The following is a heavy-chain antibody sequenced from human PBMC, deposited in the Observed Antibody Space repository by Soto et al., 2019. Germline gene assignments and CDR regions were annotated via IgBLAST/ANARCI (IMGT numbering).Heavy chain of an antibody. V-gene: IGHV4-30-2*01. Sequence: SETLSLTCAVSGGSISSGGYSWSWIRQPPGKGLEWIGYIYHSGSTYYNPSLKSRVTISVDRSKNQFSLKLSSVTAADTAVYYCARVYYDFWSGYRTYYFDYWGQGTLVTVSS. CDR3: ARVYYDFWSGYRTYYFDY. CDR2: IYHSGST. D-gene: IGHD3-3*01. CDR1: GGSISSGGYS. J-gene: IGHJ4*02.